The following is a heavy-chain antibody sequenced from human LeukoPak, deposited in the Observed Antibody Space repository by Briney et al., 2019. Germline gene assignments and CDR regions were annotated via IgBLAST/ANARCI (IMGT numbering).Heavy chain of an antibody. CDR2: IYSSGDT. V-gene: IGHV4-4*07. CDR3: VRERVGYDTSGRGPRFDC. J-gene: IGHJ4*02. Sequence: NPSETLSLTCAVSGGSISNYYWSWVRQPAGKGLEWIGRIYSSGDTNYNLSLTSRVTISVDKSKNQLSLKLSSVTPADTAVYYCVRERVGYDTSGRGPRFDCWGQGTLVIVSS. CDR1: GGSISNYY. D-gene: IGHD3-22*01.